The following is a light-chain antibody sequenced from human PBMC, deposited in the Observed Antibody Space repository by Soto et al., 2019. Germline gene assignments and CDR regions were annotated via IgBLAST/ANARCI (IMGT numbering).Light chain of an antibody. CDR1: QSVKTY. V-gene: IGKV3-11*01. Sequence: IVLTQTPATLSLSPGQRATLSCWASQSVKTYLMWYQHKPGQAPRLLIYDTSNRATRIPDRFSGSGSGTGFTLTISNLKPEDSAGYYFQQRGNSITFGGGTKVEI. CDR2: DTS. J-gene: IGKJ4*02. CDR3: QQRGNSIT.